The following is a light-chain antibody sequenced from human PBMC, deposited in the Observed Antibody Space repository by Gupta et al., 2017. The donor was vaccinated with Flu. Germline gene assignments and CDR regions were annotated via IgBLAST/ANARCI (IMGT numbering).Light chain of an antibody. CDR3: MQALQTPYT. V-gene: IGKV2-28*01. Sequence: DIVRCHCPHSLCLTPGEPAPISCRSSQSLLHSNGYNYLDWYLQKPGQSPQLLIYLGSNRASGVPDRFSGSGSGTDFTLKISRVEAEDVGVYYCMQALQTPYTFGRGTKVEIK. J-gene: IGKJ2*01. CDR1: QSLLHSNGYNY. CDR2: LGS.